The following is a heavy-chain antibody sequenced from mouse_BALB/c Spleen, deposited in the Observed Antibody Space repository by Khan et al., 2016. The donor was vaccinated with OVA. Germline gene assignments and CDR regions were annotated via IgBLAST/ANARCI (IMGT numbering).Heavy chain of an antibody. D-gene: IGHD1-1*01. CDR3: ATSYFYGYYFDY. V-gene: IGHV5-17*02. CDR1: GFTFSSYG. Sequence: VQLKQSGGGLVQPGGSRKLSCAASGFTFSSYGMHWVRQAPERGLELVAYISGDSNTIYYADTVKGRFTISRDNPRNTLFLQMTSLMSEDTAMYYCATSYFYGYYFDYWGPGTTLTVSS. J-gene: IGHJ2*01. CDR2: ISGDSNTI.